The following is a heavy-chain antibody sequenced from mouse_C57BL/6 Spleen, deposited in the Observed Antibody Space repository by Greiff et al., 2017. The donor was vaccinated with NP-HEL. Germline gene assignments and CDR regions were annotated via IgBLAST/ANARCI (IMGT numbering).Heavy chain of an antibody. CDR1: GYTFTDYY. J-gene: IGHJ4*01. CDR2: INPYNGGT. CDR3: AREGDSTYYAMDY. Sequence: EVQLQQSGPVLVKPGASVKMSCKASGYTFTDYYMNWVKPSHGKSLEWIGVINPYNGGTSYNQKFKGKATLTVDKSSSTAYMEINSLTSEESAVYYCAREGDSTYYAMDYWGQGTSVTVSS. D-gene: IGHD2-5*01. V-gene: IGHV1-19*01.